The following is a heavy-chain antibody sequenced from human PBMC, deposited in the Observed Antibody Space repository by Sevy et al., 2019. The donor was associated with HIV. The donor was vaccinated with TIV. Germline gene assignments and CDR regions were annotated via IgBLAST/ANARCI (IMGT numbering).Heavy chain of an antibody. CDR3: TRVEGAADWGMDV. CDR1: GFTFGDYT. J-gene: IGHJ6*02. D-gene: IGHD1-26*01. CDR2: IRGKPYWGTT. V-gene: IGHV3-49*04. Sequence: GGSLRLSCTVSGFTFGDYTLSWVRQAPGKGLEWVAFIRGKPYWGTTEYAASVKGRFTISRDDSKSIAYLQMNSLKTEDTAVYYCTRVEGAADWGMDVWGQGTTVTVSS.